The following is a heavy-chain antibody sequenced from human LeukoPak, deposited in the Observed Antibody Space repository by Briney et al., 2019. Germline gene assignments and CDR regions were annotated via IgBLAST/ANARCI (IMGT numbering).Heavy chain of an antibody. V-gene: IGHV4-59*01. D-gene: IGHD6-13*01. CDR2: IYHSGST. CDR3: ARDSGSGSWYDY. CDR1: GDSISSYY. Sequence: PSETLSLTCTVSGDSISSYYWSWIRQSPGKGLEWIGYIYHSGSTNYNPPLKSRVTISMDTSKNQFSLKLSSVTAADTAVYYGARDSGSGSWYDYWGQGTLVTVPS. J-gene: IGHJ4*02.